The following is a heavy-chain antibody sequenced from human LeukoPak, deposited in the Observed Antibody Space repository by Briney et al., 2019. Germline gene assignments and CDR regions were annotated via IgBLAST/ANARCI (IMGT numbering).Heavy chain of an antibody. Sequence: GGSLRLSCAASGFTFSSYSMNWVRQAPGKGLEWDXXXXXRSGDIYYADSVKGRFTISRDNAKNSLYLQMNSLRAEDTAVYYCASPLYYDTRGFYYQVFDWGQGTLVTVSS. J-gene: IGHJ4*02. CDR3: ASPLYYDTRGFYYQVFD. CDR1: GFTFSSYS. V-gene: IGHV3-21*01. CDR2: XXXRSGDI. D-gene: IGHD3-22*01.